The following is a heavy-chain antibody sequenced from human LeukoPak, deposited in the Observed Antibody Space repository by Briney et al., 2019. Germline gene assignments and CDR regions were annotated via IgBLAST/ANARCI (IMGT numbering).Heavy chain of an antibody. V-gene: IGHV3-74*01. J-gene: IGHJ4*02. CDR1: GFTFSNFW. Sequence: GGSLRLSCAASGFTFSNFWMHWVRQAPGKGLVWVALIYGDGSFTRYADSVKGRFTISRDNAKNSLYLQMNSLRAEDTAVYYCAAGAKGRYYFDYWGQGTLVTVSS. CDR2: IYGDGSFT. CDR3: AAGAKGRYYFDY. D-gene: IGHD1-26*01.